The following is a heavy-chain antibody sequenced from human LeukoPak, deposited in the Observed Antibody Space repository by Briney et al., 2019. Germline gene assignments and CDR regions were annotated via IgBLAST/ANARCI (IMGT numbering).Heavy chain of an antibody. CDR2: IYTSGST. V-gene: IGHV4-4*07. Sequence: SETLSLTCSVSGGSISLSYYYWGWIRQPAGKGLEWIGRIYTSGSTNYNPSLKSRVTMSVDTSKNQFSLKLSSVTAADTAVYYCARMVRGPNWFDPWGQGTLVTVSS. D-gene: IGHD3-10*01. J-gene: IGHJ5*02. CDR1: GGSISLSYYY. CDR3: ARMVRGPNWFDP.